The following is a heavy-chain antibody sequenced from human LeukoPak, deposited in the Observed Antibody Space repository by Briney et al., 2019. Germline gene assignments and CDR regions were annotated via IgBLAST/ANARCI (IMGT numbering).Heavy chain of an antibody. CDR2: ISAYSGNT. D-gene: IGHD2-21*02. Sequence: ASVKVSCKASGYTFTSYGISWVRQAPGQGLEWMGWISAYSGNTNYAQKLQGRVTMTTDTSTSTAYMELRSLRSDDTAVYYCARGTCGGDCYSMGYYFDYWGQGALVTVSS. J-gene: IGHJ4*02. CDR3: ARGTCGGDCYSMGYYFDY. CDR1: GYTFTSYG. V-gene: IGHV1-18*01.